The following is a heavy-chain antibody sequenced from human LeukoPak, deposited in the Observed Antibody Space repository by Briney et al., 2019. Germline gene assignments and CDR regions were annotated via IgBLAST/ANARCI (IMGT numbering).Heavy chain of an antibody. Sequence: GASLTLSCAAPGFTFSSCAMNWVRQAPGKGLEWVSTVSGGGGSTYYADSVKGRFTISRDNSKNTVHLHMSSLRAEDTAIYFCTKDHIGYNQPIDYWGQGTLVTVSS. CDR1: GFTFSSCA. D-gene: IGHD5-24*01. CDR2: VSGGGGST. CDR3: TKDHIGYNQPIDY. V-gene: IGHV3-23*01. J-gene: IGHJ4*02.